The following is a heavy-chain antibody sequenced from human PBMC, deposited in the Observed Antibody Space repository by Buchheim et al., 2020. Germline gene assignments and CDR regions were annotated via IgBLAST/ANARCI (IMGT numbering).Heavy chain of an antibody. CDR2: INPNSGDT. D-gene: IGHD3-10*01. J-gene: IGHJ6*03. CDR1: GYSFTDYY. CDR3: ARDRVSDYGSGNYYNPTFYMDL. Sequence: QVQLVQSGAEMKKPGASVKVSCKASGYSFTDYYIQWVRQAPGQGLEWMGWINPNSGDTNYAQKFQGWVTMTRDTSISTAYMELSRLKSDDTAVYYCARDRVSDYGSGNYYNPTFYMDLWGKGTT. V-gene: IGHV1-2*04.